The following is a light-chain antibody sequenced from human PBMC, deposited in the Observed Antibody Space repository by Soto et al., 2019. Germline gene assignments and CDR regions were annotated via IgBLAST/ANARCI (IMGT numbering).Light chain of an antibody. Sequence: TQSPSSLSASVGDRVTITCQASQDVSNYLAWHQHKPGQAPRLLIYGEFTRATGIPDRFSGSGSGTDFTLTISRLEPEDFAVYYCQQYGSSGTFGQGTKVDI. V-gene: IGKV3-20*01. J-gene: IGKJ1*01. CDR2: GEF. CDR3: QQYGSSGT. CDR1: QDVSNY.